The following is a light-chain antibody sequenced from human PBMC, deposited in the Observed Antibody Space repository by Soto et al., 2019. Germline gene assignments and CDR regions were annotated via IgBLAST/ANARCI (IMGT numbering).Light chain of an antibody. Sequence: SVLTQPPSSSGTPVQMVTLSCYGSSSNIGSKTVNWYQQLPGTVPKLLIYNSYQRPSGAPDRFSGSKSGTSASLAISGLQSEDEADYYCAAWDDSLNGYVFGAGTKVTVL. CDR2: NSY. V-gene: IGLV1-44*01. CDR3: AAWDDSLNGYV. CDR1: SSNIGSKT. J-gene: IGLJ1*01.